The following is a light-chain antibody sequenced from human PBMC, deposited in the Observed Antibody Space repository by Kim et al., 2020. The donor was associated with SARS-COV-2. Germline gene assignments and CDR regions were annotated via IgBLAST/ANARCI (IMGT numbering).Light chain of an antibody. CDR3: QKYNSAPLT. CDR2: AAS. Sequence: DIQMTHSPSSLSASVGDRVTITCRASQGISNHLAWYQQKPGKVPKLLIYAASPLQSGVPSRFSGSGSGTDFTITISSRQPEDVATYYCQKYNSAPLTFGGGTKVDIK. J-gene: IGKJ4*01. CDR1: QGISNH. V-gene: IGKV1-27*01.